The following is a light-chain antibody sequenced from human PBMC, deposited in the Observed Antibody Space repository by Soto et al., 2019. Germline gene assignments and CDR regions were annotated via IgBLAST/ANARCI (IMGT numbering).Light chain of an antibody. V-gene: IGKV3-15*01. J-gene: IGKJ4*01. CDR2: SAS. CDR1: QFVSTN. Sequence: EVVMTQSPATLSVSPGERATLSCRASQFVSTNLAWYKQKPGQAPRLLIYSASTRATGIPARFSGSGSGTEFTLTISSLQSEDSAVYYCQQFNSWPPLTFGGGTKVEIK. CDR3: QQFNSWPPLT.